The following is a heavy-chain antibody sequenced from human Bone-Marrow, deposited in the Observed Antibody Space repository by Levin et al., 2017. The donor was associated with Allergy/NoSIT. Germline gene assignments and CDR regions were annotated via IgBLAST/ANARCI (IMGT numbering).Heavy chain of an antibody. D-gene: IGHD3-16*01. J-gene: IGHJ4*02. V-gene: IGHV3-11*05. CDR3: AREFGGSGGYFDY. Sequence: GESLRLSCAASGFTFSDYYMSWIRQAPGKGLEWVSYISSSSIHANYADSVRGRFTVSRDNAENSLSLQMSSLRAEDTAIYYCAREFGGSGGYFDYWGQGALVTVSS. CDR2: ISSSSIHA. CDR1: GFTFSDYY.